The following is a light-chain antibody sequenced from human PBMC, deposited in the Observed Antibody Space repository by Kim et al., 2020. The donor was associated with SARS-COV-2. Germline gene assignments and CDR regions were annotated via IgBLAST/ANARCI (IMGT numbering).Light chain of an antibody. CDR3: AAWDDSLSGPV. V-gene: IGLV1-47*02. CDR2: SNN. J-gene: IGLJ3*02. CDR1: SSNIGSNY. Sequence: ELTQPPSASGTPGQRVTISCSGSSSNIGSNYVYWYQQLPGTAPKLLIYSNNQRPSGVPDRFSGSKSGTSASLAISGLRSEDEADYYCAAWDDSLSGPVFGGGTQLTVL.